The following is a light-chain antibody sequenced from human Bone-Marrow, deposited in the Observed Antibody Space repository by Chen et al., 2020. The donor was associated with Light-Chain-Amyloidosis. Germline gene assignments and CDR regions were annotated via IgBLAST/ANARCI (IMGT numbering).Light chain of an antibody. CDR1: SSNIGSNY. CDR2: RNN. V-gene: IGLV1-47*01. J-gene: IGLJ2*01. Sequence: QSVLTQPPSASGTPGQRVTISCSGSSSNIGSNYVYWYQQLPGTAPKLFIYRNNQRPSGVRDRFAGSKSGTSASLAISGLRSEDEADYYCAAWDDSLSGRVIFGGGTKLIVL. CDR3: AAWDDSLSGRVI.